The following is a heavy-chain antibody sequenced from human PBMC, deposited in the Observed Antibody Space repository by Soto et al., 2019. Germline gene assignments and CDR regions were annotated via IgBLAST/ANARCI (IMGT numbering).Heavy chain of an antibody. CDR3: ARYKNTSSRYLLPDF. CDR1: GGSISSGSYY. Sequence: KPSETLSLTCTVSGGSISSGSYYWGWVRQPPGKWLEWIGSIYYSGNAYYNPSLKSRVAVSVDTSKNQFSLKVTSVTATDTAVYYCARYKNTSSRYLLPDFWGQGTLVTVSS. V-gene: IGHV4-39*01. CDR2: IYYSGNA. J-gene: IGHJ4*02. D-gene: IGHD6-13*01.